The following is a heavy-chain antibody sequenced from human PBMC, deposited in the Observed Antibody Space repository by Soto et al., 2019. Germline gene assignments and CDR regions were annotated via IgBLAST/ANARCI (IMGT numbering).Heavy chain of an antibody. Sequence: QVQLEQSGAEVKKHGASGKISYKTSGYTFTRYTIHWVRQAPGQRLEWMGWINTGRGNTKYSEKLQGRVTITADTSASTAYMELSSLTSADTALYYCSRDAYSSAYYSDYWGQGTLVTVSS. CDR1: GYTFTRYT. CDR3: SRDAYSSAYYSDY. V-gene: IGHV1-3*04. J-gene: IGHJ4*02. D-gene: IGHD3-16*01. CDR2: INTGRGNT.